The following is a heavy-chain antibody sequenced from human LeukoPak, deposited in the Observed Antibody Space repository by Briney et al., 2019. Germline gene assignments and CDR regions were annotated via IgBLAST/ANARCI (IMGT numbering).Heavy chain of an antibody. CDR1: GYTFTGYY. CDR3: ARSGAIVVVPAAIDFDY. J-gene: IGHJ4*02. V-gene: IGHV1-2*02. CDR2: INPNSGGT. D-gene: IGHD2-2*02. Sequence: ASVKVSCKASGYTFTGYYMLWVRQAPGQGLEWMGWINPNSGGTNYAQKFQGRVTMTRDTSISTAYMELSRLRSDDTAVYYCARSGAIVVVPAAIDFDYWGQGTLVTVSS.